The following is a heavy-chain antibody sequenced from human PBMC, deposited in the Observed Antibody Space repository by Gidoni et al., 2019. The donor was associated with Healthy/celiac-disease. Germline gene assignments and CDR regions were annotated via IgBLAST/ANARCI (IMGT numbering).Heavy chain of an antibody. D-gene: IGHD6-19*01. V-gene: IGHV4-39*07. Sequence: QLQLQESGPGLVRPSETLSLTCTVSGGSISSSSYYWGWIRQPPGKGLEWIGSIYYSGSTYYNPSLKSRVTISVDTSKNQFSLKLSSVTAADTAVYYCARARGKGVAGTFLVGYWGQGTLVTVSS. CDR3: ARARGKGVAGTFLVGY. CDR2: IYYSGST. J-gene: IGHJ4*02. CDR1: GGSISSSSYY.